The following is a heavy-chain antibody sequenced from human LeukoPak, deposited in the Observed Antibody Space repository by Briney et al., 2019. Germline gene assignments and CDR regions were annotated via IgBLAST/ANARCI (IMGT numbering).Heavy chain of an antibody. CDR3: AREGPRGPDY. D-gene: IGHD3-16*01. CDR1: GFTFSTYT. Sequence: GGSLRLSCVVSGFTFSTYTMNWVRQAPGKGLEWVAVISYDGSNKYYADSVKGRFTISRDNAKNSLYLQMNSLRAEDTAVYYCAREGPRGPDYWGQGTLVTVSS. J-gene: IGHJ4*02. CDR2: ISYDGSNK. V-gene: IGHV3-30-3*01.